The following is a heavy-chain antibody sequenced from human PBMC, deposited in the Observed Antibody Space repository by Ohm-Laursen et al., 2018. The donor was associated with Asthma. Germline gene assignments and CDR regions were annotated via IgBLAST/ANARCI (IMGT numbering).Heavy chain of an antibody. Sequence: SLRLSCTASGFTFSSYGMHWVRQAPGKGLEWVAVISYDGSNKYYADSVKGRFTISRDNSKNTLYLQMNSLRAEDTAVYYCARETVLRFLEWLTYGGMDVWGQGTTVTVSS. CDR3: ARETVLRFLEWLTYGGMDV. CDR1: GFTFSSYG. V-gene: IGHV3-30*03. CDR2: ISYDGSNK. D-gene: IGHD3-3*01. J-gene: IGHJ6*02.